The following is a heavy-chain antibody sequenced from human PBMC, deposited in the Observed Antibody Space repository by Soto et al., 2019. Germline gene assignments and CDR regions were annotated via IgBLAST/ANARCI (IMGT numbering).Heavy chain of an antibody. CDR3: ARIPLRFGELETYYYGLDV. CDR1: GFSLRSTGVG. J-gene: IGHJ6*02. Sequence: QVTLKESGPVLVKPTETLTLTCSVSGFSLRSTGVGVTWIRQAPGKALEWLAHILSNDEKSYTTSLENRLSVSKDSSKSQVVLTMTNMDPVDTATYFCARIPLRFGELETYYYGLDVWGQGITVTVSS. CDR2: ILSNDEK. V-gene: IGHV2-26*01. D-gene: IGHD3-10*01.